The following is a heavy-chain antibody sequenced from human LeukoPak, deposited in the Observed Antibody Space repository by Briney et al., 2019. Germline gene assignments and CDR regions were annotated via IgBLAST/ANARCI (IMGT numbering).Heavy chain of an antibody. CDR3: AKGFSGYCTNGVCYAFDY. CDR2: IRYDGSNK. D-gene: IGHD2-8*01. Sequence: PGGSLRLSCAASGFTFSSYGMHWVRQAPGKGLEWVAFIRYDGSNKYYADSVKGRFTISRDNSKNTLYLQMNSLRAEDTAVYYCAKGFSGYCTNGVCYAFDYWGQGTLVTVSS. V-gene: IGHV3-30*02. CDR1: GFTFSSYG. J-gene: IGHJ4*02.